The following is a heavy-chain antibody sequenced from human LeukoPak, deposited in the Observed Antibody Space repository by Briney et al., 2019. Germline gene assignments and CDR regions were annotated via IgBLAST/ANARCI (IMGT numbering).Heavy chain of an antibody. CDR2: ISWNSGSI. CDR1: GFTFDDYT. J-gene: IGHJ4*02. V-gene: IGHV3-9*01. CDR3: AKDRWNDFDY. Sequence: GGSLRLSCAASGFTFDDYTMHWVRQAPGKGLEWVSGISWNSGSIGYADSVKGRFTISRDNAKNSLYLQMSSLRGEDTALYYCAKDRWNDFDYWGQGTLVTVSS. D-gene: IGHD1-1*01.